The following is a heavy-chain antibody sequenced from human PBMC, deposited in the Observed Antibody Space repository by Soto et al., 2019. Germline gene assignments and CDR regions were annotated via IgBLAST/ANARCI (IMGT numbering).Heavy chain of an antibody. Sequence: QVQLVQSGAEVKKPGASVKVSCKASGHTFTSYGISWVRQAPGQGLEWMGWISAYNGNTNYAQKLQGRVTMTTDTSTSTAYMELRSLRSEDTAVYYCARYLDPNWGYSYYYGMDVWGQGTTVTVSS. D-gene: IGHD7-27*01. CDR2: ISAYNGNT. V-gene: IGHV1-18*01. CDR3: ARYLDPNWGYSYYYGMDV. J-gene: IGHJ6*02. CDR1: GHTFTSYG.